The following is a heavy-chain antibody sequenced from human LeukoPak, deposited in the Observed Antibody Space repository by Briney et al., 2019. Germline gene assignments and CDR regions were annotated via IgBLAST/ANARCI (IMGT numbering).Heavy chain of an antibody. V-gene: IGHV1-2*02. J-gene: IGHJ4*02. CDR1: GYTFTDYY. Sequence: ASVKASCKAAGYTFTDYYIHWVRQAPGQGLEYMGWISPKTDGTNYAQKFQGRVTMARDTYISTAYMDLSGLRSDDTAVYYCARALSNVPAASLNFWGQGTLVTVSS. D-gene: IGHD6-13*01. CDR3: ARALSNVPAASLNF. CDR2: ISPKTDGT.